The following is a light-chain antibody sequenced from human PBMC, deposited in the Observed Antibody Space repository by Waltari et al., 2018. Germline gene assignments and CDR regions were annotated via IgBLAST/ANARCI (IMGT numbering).Light chain of an antibody. J-gene: IGLJ2*01. CDR3: SSQTLDGVVL. V-gene: IGLV2-14*03. Sequence: QSALTQPASVSGSPGQSITIPSSGIYSAVAASDSVPWYQHHPGEAPQVIIYDVTNRPSGVSDRFSASKSANRAFLTISGLQPDDEADYYCSSQTLDGVVLFGGGTKLTVL. CDR1: YSAVAASDS. CDR2: DVT.